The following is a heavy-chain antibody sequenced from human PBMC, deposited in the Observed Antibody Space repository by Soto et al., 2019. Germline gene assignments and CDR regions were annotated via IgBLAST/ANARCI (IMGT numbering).Heavy chain of an antibody. V-gene: IGHV3-30*04. CDR3: AREGGIAALGNNWFDP. CDR1: GFTFSTYA. D-gene: IGHD6-13*01. CDR2: ISSDGRNK. Sequence: PGGSLRLSCTASGFTFSTYAMFWVRQAPGKGLEWVALISSDGRNKFYADSVRGRFTISRDNSKNTLYVQINSLRAEDTAVYYCAREGGIAALGNNWFDPWGQGTLVTVSS. J-gene: IGHJ5*02.